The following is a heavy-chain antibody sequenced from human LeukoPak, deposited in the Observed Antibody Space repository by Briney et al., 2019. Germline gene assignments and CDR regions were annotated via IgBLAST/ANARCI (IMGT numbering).Heavy chain of an antibody. CDR1: GFTFSSYS. V-gene: IGHV3-33*01. D-gene: IGHD6-6*01. Sequence: PGESLRLSCAASGFTFSSYSMHWVRQAPGKGLEWVAVIWYDGSNEKYADSAKGRFTIKRDNSKNTLYLQVDSLRAEDTAVYYCARDAGMASRQPAYWGQGTLVTVSS. CDR3: ARDAGMASRQPAY. J-gene: IGHJ4*02. CDR2: IWYDGSNE.